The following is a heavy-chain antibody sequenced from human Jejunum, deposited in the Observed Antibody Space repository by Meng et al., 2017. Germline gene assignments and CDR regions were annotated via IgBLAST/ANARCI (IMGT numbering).Heavy chain of an antibody. CDR2: INHSGST. CDR1: GASLTNFY. CDR3: GRGGSSGSLEY. V-gene: IGHV4-34*01. D-gene: IGHD3-10*01. J-gene: IGHJ4*02. Sequence: SEILSLTCAVYGASLTNFYWSWIRQPPGKGLEWIGEINHSGSTNYNPSLKSQVTISGDASKNQLSLNEKTVAAADTAVYYCGRGGSSGSLEYWGQGTLVTVSS.